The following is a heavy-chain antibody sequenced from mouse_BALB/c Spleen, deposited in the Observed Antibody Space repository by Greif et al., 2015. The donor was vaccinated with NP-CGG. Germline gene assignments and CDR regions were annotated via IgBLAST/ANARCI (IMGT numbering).Heavy chain of an antibody. Sequence: QVQLQQSGPELVWPGVSVKISCKGSGYTFTDYAMHWVKQSHAKSLEWIGVISTYPGNTNYNQKFKGKATMTVDKSSSTAYMELARLTSEDSAIYYCARGKNYYAMDYWGQGTSVTVSS. CDR3: ARGKNYYAMDY. CDR1: GYTFTDYA. CDR2: ISTYPGNT. J-gene: IGHJ4*01. V-gene: IGHV1-67*01.